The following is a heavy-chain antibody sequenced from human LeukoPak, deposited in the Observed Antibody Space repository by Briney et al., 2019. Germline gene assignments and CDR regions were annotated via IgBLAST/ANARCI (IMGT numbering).Heavy chain of an antibody. D-gene: IGHD3-22*01. V-gene: IGHV3-9*01. CDR1: GFTFDDYA. CDR2: ISWNSGSI. J-gene: IGHJ4*02. Sequence: SLRLSCAASGFTFDDYAMHWVRQAPGKGLEWVSGISWNSGSIGYADSVKGRFTISRDNAKNSLYLQMNSLRAEDTALYYCAKAAQWAPDSSGYYYYYFDYWGQGTLVTVSS. CDR3: AKAAQWAPDSSGYYYYYFDY.